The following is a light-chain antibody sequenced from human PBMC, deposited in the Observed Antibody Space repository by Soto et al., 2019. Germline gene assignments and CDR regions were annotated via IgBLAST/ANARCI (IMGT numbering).Light chain of an antibody. CDR3: QQSYSTPFT. V-gene: IGKV4-1*01. CDR1: QSVLYSSNNKNY. Sequence: DIVMTQSPDSLAVSLGDRATLNCKSSQSVLYSSNNKNYLAWYQQTPGTAPKLLIFAASSLQSGVPSRFSGSGSGTDFTLTISTLQPEDFATYFCQQSYSTPFTFGPGTKVDIK. J-gene: IGKJ3*01. CDR2: AAS.